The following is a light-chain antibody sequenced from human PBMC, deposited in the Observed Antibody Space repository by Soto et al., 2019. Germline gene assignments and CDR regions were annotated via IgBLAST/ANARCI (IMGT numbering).Light chain of an antibody. J-gene: IGLJ2*01. CDR1: SSDVGGYNY. V-gene: IGLV2-8*01. CDR3: SSYAGSSNLV. CDR2: EVS. Sequence: QSALTHPPSASGSPGQSVTISCTGTSSDVGGYNYVSWYQQHPGKAPKLMIYEVSKRPSGVPDRFSGSKSGNTASLTASGLTAEDEADYYCSSYAGSSNLVFGGGTKVTVL.